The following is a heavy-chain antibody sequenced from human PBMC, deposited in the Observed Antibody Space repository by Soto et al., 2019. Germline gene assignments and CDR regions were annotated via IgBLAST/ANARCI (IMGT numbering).Heavy chain of an antibody. V-gene: IGHV3-23*01. J-gene: IGHJ1*01. CDR2: ISGSGGRT. CDR1: GWSPSNYN. CDR3: AIVICGAADGIRY. D-gene: IGHD6-13*01. Sequence: SGWSPSNYNKRWVRQAPGKGLERDSGISGSGGRTYYADTEQGRYTTSRDKSKDTVYLQINSLSAEHTGIYYCAIVICGAADGIRYWGPG.